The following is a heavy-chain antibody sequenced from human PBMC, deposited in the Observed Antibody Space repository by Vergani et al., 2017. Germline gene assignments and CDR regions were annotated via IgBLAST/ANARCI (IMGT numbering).Heavy chain of an antibody. Sequence: QLQLQESGPGLVKPSETLSLTCTVSGGSISSYYWSWIRQPPGKGLEWLGYIFYSGSTNYNPSLKSRVTISVDTSKNQFSLKLSSVTAADTAVYYCARLGYCSSTSCPGDAFDIWGQGTMVTVSS. CDR2: IFYSGST. CDR3: ARLGYCSSTSCPGDAFDI. J-gene: IGHJ3*02. CDR1: GGSISSYY. D-gene: IGHD2-2*01. V-gene: IGHV4-59*01.